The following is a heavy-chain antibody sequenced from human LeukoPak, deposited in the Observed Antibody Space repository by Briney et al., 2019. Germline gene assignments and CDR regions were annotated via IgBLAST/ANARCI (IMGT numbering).Heavy chain of an antibody. V-gene: IGHV4-4*07. J-gene: IGHJ4*02. CDR3: ARDTASYGDPYYFDY. CDR2: IYTSGST. D-gene: IGHD4-17*01. Sequence: PSETLSLTCIVSGGSISSYYWSWIRQPAGKGLEWIGRIYTSGSTNYNPSLKSRVTMSVDTSKNQFSLKLSSVTAADTAVYYCARDTASYGDPYYFDYWGQGTLVTVSS. CDR1: GGSISSYY.